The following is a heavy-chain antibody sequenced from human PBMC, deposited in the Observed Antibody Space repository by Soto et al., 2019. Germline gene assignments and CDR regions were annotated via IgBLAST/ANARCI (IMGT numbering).Heavy chain of an antibody. J-gene: IGHJ5*02. CDR2: ITPIFGTA. Sequence: SVKVSCKASGGTFSSYAISWVRQAPGQGLEWMGGITPIFGTANYAQKFQGRVTITADESTSTAYMELSSLRSEDTAVYYCARVGTSIAAATVPWWFDPWGQGTLVTVSS. V-gene: IGHV1-69*13. CDR1: GGTFSSYA. D-gene: IGHD6-13*01. CDR3: ARVGTSIAAATVPWWFDP.